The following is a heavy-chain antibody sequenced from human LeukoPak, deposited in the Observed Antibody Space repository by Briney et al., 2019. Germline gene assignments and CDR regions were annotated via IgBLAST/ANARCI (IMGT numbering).Heavy chain of an antibody. D-gene: IGHD6-25*01. CDR1: GGTFSSYA. Sequence: GASVKVSCKASGGTFSSYAISWVRQAPGQGLEWMGWISAYNGNTNYAQKLQGRVTMTTDTSTSTAYMELRSLRSDDTAVYYCARDRGRLGPDYWGQGTLVTVSS. V-gene: IGHV1-18*01. J-gene: IGHJ4*02. CDR3: ARDRGRLGPDY. CDR2: ISAYNGNT.